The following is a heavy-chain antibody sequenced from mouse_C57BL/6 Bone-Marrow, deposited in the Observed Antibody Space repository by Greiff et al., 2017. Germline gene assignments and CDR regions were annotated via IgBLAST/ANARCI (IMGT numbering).Heavy chain of an antibody. CDR1: GYTFTSYW. CDR2: IYPGNSDT. CDR3: TRHRYYGSSYAMDY. V-gene: IGHV1-5*01. Sequence: VQLQQSGTVLARPGASVKMSCKTSGYTFTSYWMHWVKQRPGQGLEWIRAIYPGNSDTSYNQKFKGKAKLTAVTSASTAYMELSSLTNEDSAVYYCTRHRYYGSSYAMDYWGQGTSVTVAS. D-gene: IGHD1-1*01. J-gene: IGHJ4*01.